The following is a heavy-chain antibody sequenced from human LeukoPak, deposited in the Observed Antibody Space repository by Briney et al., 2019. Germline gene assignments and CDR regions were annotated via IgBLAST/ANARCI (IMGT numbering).Heavy chain of an antibody. D-gene: IGHD1-26*01. CDR1: GFTFSSYT. V-gene: IGHV3-23*01. Sequence: GGSLRLSCAASGFTFSSYTMSWVRQAPGKGLEWVSTITTSDGNTYYADSVKGRFTISRDNSKNTLYLQMNSLRAEDTAVYYCARGVGSGSRLRAGDYWGQGTLVTVSS. CDR2: ITTSDGNT. J-gene: IGHJ4*02. CDR3: ARGVGSGSRLRAGDY.